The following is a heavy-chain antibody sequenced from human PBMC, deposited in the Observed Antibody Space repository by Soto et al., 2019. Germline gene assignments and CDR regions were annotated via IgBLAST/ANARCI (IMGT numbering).Heavy chain of an antibody. CDR2: IIPIFTTT. D-gene: IGHD6-13*01. CDR3: AREVAADGTFREDVFDI. J-gene: IGHJ3*02. CDR1: GGTFSNHA. Sequence: QVHLVQSGAEVKKPGSSVKVSCKAPGGTFSNHAINWVRQAPGQGLEWMGRIIPIFTTTNYAQKFQGRVTITADESTITADLELSSLKHDDTAVYYCAREVAADGTFREDVFDIWGQGTLVTVSS. V-gene: IGHV1-69*12.